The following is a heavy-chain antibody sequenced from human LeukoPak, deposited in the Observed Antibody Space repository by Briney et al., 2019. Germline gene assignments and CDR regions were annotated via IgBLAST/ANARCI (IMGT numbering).Heavy chain of an antibody. CDR2: INHSGST. V-gene: IGHV4-34*01. CDR3: ARGLRFLEWLVLGSNYYFDY. D-gene: IGHD3-3*01. CDR1: GGSFSGYY. Sequence: SETLSLTCAVYGGSFSGYYWSWIRQPPGKGLEWIGEINHSGSTNYNPSLKSRVTISVDTSKNQLSLKLSSVTAADTAVYYCARGLRFLEWLVLGSNYYFDYWGQGTLVTVSS. J-gene: IGHJ4*02.